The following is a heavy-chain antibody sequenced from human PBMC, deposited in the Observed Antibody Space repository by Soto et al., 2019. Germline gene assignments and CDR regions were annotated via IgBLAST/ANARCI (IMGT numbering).Heavy chain of an antibody. D-gene: IGHD1-26*01. Sequence: GGSLRLSCASSGFTFSTYTRNWVRQAPGKGLEWVSSINGRGNYIYYAESVKGRFTISRDNAKNSLYLQMDRLRAEDTALYYCVREDGKVGTNSAFDYWGLGAMVTVSS. CDR3: VREDGKVGTNSAFDY. CDR2: INGRGNYI. CDR1: GFTFSTYT. V-gene: IGHV3-21*01. J-gene: IGHJ4*02.